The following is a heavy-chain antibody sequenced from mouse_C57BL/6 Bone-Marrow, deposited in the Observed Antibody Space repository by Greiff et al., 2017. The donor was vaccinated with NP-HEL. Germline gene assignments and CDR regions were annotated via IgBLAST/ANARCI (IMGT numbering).Heavy chain of an antibody. J-gene: IGHJ1*03. V-gene: IGHV1-72*01. Sequence: VQLQQPGAELVKPGASVKLSCKASGYTFTSYWMHWVKQRPGRGLAWIGRIDPNSGGTKYNEKFKSKATLTVDKPSSTAYMQLSSLTSEDSAVYYCARGPTTVVATDWYFDVWGTGTTVTVSS. CDR1: GYTFTSYW. CDR2: IDPNSGGT. D-gene: IGHD1-1*01. CDR3: ARGPTTVVATDWYFDV.